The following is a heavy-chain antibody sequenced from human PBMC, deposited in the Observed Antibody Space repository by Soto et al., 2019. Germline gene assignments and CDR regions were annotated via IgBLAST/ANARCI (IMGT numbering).Heavy chain of an antibody. J-gene: IGHJ3*02. D-gene: IGHD2-8*02. CDR1: GYNFTNFW. CDR2: IFPGDSDT. Sequence: PGESLKISCKGSGYNFTNFWIGWVRQMPGKGLEWMGMIFPGDSDTKNSPSLEGQITMPVDKSDSSAYLQWRSLKASDTAIYYCAAGYSTGLDAFDIWGQGTMVTVSS. CDR3: AAGYSTGLDAFDI. V-gene: IGHV5-51*01.